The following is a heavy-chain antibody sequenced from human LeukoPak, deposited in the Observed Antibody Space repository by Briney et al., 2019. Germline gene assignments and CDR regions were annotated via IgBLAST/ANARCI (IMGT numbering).Heavy chain of an antibody. Sequence: SETLSLTCTVSGGSISGYYWSWIRQPPGKGLEWIGYIYYSGSTNYNPSLKSRVTISVDTSKNQFSLKLSSVTAADAAVYYCARGGSTVVTHIDYWGQGTLVTVSS. CDR1: GGSISGYY. CDR2: IYYSGST. V-gene: IGHV4-59*01. CDR3: ARGGSTVVTHIDY. J-gene: IGHJ4*02. D-gene: IGHD4-23*01.